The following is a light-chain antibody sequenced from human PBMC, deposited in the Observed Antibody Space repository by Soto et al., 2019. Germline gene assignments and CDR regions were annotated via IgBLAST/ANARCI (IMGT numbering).Light chain of an antibody. V-gene: IGKV3-15*01. Sequence: EIVMTQSPATLSVSPGERASHSCRASQSVGSNLAWYQQTAGQAPRLLIYGASTRATGIPARFSGSGSGTELTLTISSLQTEDFAVYSCQQYTNWPYTFGQGTKLEIK. CDR3: QQYTNWPYT. CDR2: GAS. J-gene: IGKJ2*01. CDR1: QSVGSN.